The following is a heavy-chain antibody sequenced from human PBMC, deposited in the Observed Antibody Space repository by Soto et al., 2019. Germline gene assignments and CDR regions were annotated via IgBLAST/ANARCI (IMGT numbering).Heavy chain of an antibody. CDR1: GGSISSYY. CDR3: ARGNAASYYYYYYGMDV. Sequence: PSETLSLTCTVSGGSISSYYWSWIRQPPGKGLEWIGYIYYSGSTNYNPSLKSRVTISVDTSKNQFSLKLSSVTAADTAVYYCARGNAASYYYYYYGMDVWGQGPTVTVP. CDR2: IYYSGST. J-gene: IGHJ6*02. V-gene: IGHV4-59*01. D-gene: IGHD2-15*01.